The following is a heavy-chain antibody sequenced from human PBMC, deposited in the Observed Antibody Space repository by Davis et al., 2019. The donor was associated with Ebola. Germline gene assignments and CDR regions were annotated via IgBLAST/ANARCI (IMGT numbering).Heavy chain of an antibody. D-gene: IGHD3-3*01. CDR3: ARGKSVFGVVILGY. CDR2: INPNSGGT. J-gene: IGHJ4*02. CDR1: GYTFTDYY. V-gene: IGHV1-2*02. Sequence: ASVQVSCKASGYTFTDYYIHWVRQAPGQGLEWMGWINPNSGGTNYAQQFQGRVTMTRDTSISTAYMELSRLRSDDTAVYYCARGKSVFGVVILGYWGQGTLVTVSS.